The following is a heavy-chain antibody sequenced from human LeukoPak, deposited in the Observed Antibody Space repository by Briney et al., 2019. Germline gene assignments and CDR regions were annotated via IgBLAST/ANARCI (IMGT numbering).Heavy chain of an antibody. Sequence: SETLSLTCTVSAGSVSSGTYYWDWIRQPPEKGLEWIGRIYSSGRTNYNPSLKSRFTISVDTSKNPFSLKLTSVPAADTAVYYCASQTLTDDAFDIWGQGTMVTGSS. CDR2: IYSSGRT. CDR1: AGSVSSGTYY. CDR3: ASQTLTDDAFDI. V-gene: IGHV4-61*01. J-gene: IGHJ3*02.